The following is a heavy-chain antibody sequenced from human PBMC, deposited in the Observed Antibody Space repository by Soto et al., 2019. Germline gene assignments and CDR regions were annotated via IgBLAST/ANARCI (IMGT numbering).Heavy chain of an antibody. D-gene: IGHD2-15*01. CDR1: GYSFTNYW. Sequence: PGESLKISCKGSGYSFTNYWIGWVRQMPGKGLEWVAIIYPSDSETVYGPSFRGQVTISADKSITTAYLQWNSLKASDTAVYYCARGQVVAAQHWGQGTLVTVSS. V-gene: IGHV5-51*01. CDR3: ARGQVVAAQH. CDR2: IYPSDSET. J-gene: IGHJ4*02.